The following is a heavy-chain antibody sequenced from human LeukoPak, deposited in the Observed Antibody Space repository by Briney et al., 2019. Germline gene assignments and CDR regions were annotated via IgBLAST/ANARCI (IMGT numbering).Heavy chain of an antibody. CDR1: GYSISSGYY. Sequence: PSETLSLTCAVSGYSISSGYYWGWIRQPPGKGLEWIGSMHHSGSTYYNPPLKSRVTMSVDTSKNQFSLRLSSVTAADTAVYYCARFAVGATYDDAFDIWGQGTMVTVSS. D-gene: IGHD1-26*01. J-gene: IGHJ3*02. CDR2: MHHSGST. V-gene: IGHV4-38-2*01. CDR3: ARFAVGATYDDAFDI.